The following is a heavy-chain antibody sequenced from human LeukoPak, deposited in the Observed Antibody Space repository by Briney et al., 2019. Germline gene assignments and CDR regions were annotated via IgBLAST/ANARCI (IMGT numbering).Heavy chain of an antibody. D-gene: IGHD2-2*02. J-gene: IGHJ4*02. V-gene: IGHV3-15*01. CDR2: IKSKTDGGTT. CDR3: TVEVLPAGILFHS. CDR1: GFTFSNAW. Sequence: GGSLRLSCAASGFTFSNAWMSWVRQAPGKGLEWVGLIKSKTDGGTTDYTAPVKGRFTISRDDSKNTLYLQMNSLKIEDTAVYYCTVEVLPAGILFHSWGQGTLVTVSS.